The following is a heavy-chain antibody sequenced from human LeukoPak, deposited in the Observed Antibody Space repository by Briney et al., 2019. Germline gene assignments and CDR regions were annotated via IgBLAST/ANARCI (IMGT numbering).Heavy chain of an antibody. J-gene: IGHJ4*02. Sequence: PSETLSLTCALSGGSISSYYWSWIRQPPGKGLEWIGYIYYSGSTNYTPYLKSRVAISLDTTKNHFYLKLSSMTAAHTAGYYCARGSGWLYYWGQGSLVTVSS. D-gene: IGHD6-19*01. CDR1: GGSISSYY. V-gene: IGHV4-59*01. CDR2: IYYSGST. CDR3: ARGSGWLYY.